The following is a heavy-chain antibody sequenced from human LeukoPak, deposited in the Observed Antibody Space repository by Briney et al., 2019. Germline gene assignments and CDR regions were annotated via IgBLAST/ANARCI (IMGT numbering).Heavy chain of an antibody. J-gene: IGHJ4*02. CDR2: IYPSAGST. Sequence: ASVKVSCKASGYTFSSYYIHWVRQGPGQGLEWMGIIYPSAGSTSYAQKFQGRVTMTRDMSTSTVYMELSSLRSEDTAVYYCARGYSSSWYPSFDYWGQGTLVTVSS. CDR3: ARGYSSSWYPSFDY. CDR1: GYTFSSYY. V-gene: IGHV1-46*01. D-gene: IGHD6-13*01.